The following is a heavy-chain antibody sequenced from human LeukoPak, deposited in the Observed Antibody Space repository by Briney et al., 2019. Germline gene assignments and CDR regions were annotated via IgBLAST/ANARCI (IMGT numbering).Heavy chain of an antibody. Sequence: SETLSLTCTVSGGSISSGDCYWSWIRQPPGKGLEWIGYIYYSGSTYYNPSLKSRVTISVDTSKNQFSLKLSSVTAADTAVYYCARAPVVPAAMGGPFDYWGQGTLVTVSS. D-gene: IGHD2-2*01. V-gene: IGHV4-30-4*01. J-gene: IGHJ4*02. CDR2: IYYSGST. CDR1: GGSISSGDCY. CDR3: ARAPVVPAAMGGPFDY.